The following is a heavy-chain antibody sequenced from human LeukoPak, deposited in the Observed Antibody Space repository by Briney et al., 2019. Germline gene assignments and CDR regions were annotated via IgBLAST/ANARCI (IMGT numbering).Heavy chain of an antibody. V-gene: IGHV3-30*18. D-gene: IGHD3-22*01. CDR1: GFTFSSYG. CDR2: ISYDGSNK. J-gene: IGHJ4*02. CDR3: AKWGHYYYDSSGYFDY. Sequence: PGGSLRLSCAASGFTFSSYGMHWVRQAPGKGLEWVAVISYDGSNKYYADSVKGRFTISRDNSKNTLYLQMNSLRAEDTAVYYCAKWGHYYYDSSGYFDYWGQGTLVTVSS.